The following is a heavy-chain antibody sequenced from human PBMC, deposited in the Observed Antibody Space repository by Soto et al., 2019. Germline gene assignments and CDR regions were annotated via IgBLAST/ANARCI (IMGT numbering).Heavy chain of an antibody. CDR3: ARAVAVAADFDY. D-gene: IGHD6-19*01. V-gene: IGHV1-3*05. J-gene: IGHJ4*02. CDR1: GYTFTGYA. Sequence: QVQLVQSGAEEKKPGASVKVSCKASGYTFTGYAMHWVRQAPGQRLEWMGWINAGNGNTKYSRKFQGRVTITRDTSASTAYMELSSLGSEDTTVYYCARAVAVAADFDYWGQGTLVTVSS. CDR2: INAGNGNT.